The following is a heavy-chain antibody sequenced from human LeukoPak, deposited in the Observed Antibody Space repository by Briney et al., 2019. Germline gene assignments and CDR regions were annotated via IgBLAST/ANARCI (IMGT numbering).Heavy chain of an antibody. CDR3: ARDRPNTGFDY. D-gene: IGHD1-1*01. J-gene: IGHJ4*02. CDR2: ISYDGSNK. CDR1: GFTFSSYA. Sequence: GGSLRLSCAASGFTFSSYAMHWVRQAPGKGLEWVAVISYDGSNKYYADSVKGRFTISRDNSKNTLYLQMNRLRAEDTAVYYCARDRPNTGFDYWGQGTLVTVSS. V-gene: IGHV3-30*01.